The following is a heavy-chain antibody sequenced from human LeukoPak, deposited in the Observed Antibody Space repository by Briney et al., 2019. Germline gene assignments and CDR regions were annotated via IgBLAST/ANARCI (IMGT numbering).Heavy chain of an antibody. CDR2: IYSGGST. CDR3: ARTGYGRVSDL. D-gene: IGHD5-18*01. V-gene: IGHV3-53*01. J-gene: IGHJ4*02. Sequence: GGSLRLSCVASGFTVSSNQITWVRQAPGKGLEWVSVIYSGGSTYSADSVRGRFTISRDSSKNTVNLQLNSLRVEDTATYYCARTGYGRVSDLWGQGTLVTVSS. CDR1: GFTVSSNQ.